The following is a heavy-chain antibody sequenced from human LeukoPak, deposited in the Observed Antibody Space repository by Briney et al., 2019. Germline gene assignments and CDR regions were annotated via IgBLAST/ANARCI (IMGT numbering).Heavy chain of an antibody. CDR2: IYYSGST. D-gene: IGHD3-16*01. Sequence: KPSETLSLTCTVSGGSIISSSYYWGWLRQPPGKGLEWIGTIYYSGSTYYTPSLKSRVTISVDTSKNHFSLRLSSVTAADTAVYFCARHYIWGATPYAFDIWGQGTMVSVSS. CDR3: ARHYIWGATPYAFDI. V-gene: IGHV4-39*01. J-gene: IGHJ3*02. CDR1: GGSIISSSYY.